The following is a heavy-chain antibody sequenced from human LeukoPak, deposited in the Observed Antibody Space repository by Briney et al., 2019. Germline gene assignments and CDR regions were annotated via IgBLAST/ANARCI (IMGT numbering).Heavy chain of an antibody. CDR2: ISGSGGST. V-gene: IGHV3-23*01. Sequence: GGSLRLSCAASGFTFSSYAMSWVRQAPGKGLEWVSTISGSGGSTYYVDSVKGRFTISRDNSKNTLYLQMDSLRAEDTAVYYCAKDRFCGGGSCYSIDYRGQGTLVTVSS. J-gene: IGHJ4*02. D-gene: IGHD2-15*01. CDR1: GFTFSSYA. CDR3: AKDRFCGGGSCYSIDY.